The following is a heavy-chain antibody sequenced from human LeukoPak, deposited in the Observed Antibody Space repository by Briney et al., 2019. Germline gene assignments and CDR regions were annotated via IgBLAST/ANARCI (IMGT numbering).Heavy chain of an antibody. D-gene: IGHD6-19*01. CDR2: IKQDGSEK. CDR1: GFTFSNYA. J-gene: IGHJ4*02. V-gene: IGHV3-7*01. CDR3: ARMVAGLDY. Sequence: GGSLRLSCVASGFTFSNYAMSWVRQAPGKGLEWVANIKQDGSEKYYVDSVKGRFTISRDNAKNSLYLQMNSLRAEDTAVYYCARMVAGLDYWGQGTLVTVSS.